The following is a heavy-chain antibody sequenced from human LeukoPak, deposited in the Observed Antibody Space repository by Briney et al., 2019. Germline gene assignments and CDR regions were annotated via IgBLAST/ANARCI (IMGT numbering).Heavy chain of an antibody. CDR1: GFTFSSYW. D-gene: IGHD6-13*01. J-gene: IGHJ4*02. Sequence: PGGSLRLSCAASGFTFSSYWMSWVRQAPGKGLQWVASINQDGSEKYYVDSVKGRFTISRDNAKNSLYLQMNSLRAEDTAVYYCARDLGTHKGGIAADGTSGDFDYWGQGTLVTVSS. V-gene: IGHV3-7*01. CDR3: ARDLGTHKGGIAADGTSGDFDY. CDR2: INQDGSEK.